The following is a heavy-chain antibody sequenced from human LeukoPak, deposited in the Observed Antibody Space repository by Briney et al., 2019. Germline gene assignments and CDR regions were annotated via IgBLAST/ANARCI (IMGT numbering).Heavy chain of an antibody. D-gene: IGHD2-2*03. CDR1: GGSISSSSYY. V-gene: IGHV4-39*01. J-gene: IGHJ4*02. CDR2: IYYSGST. CDR3: ARLRAPMDIVVVPTAIGSYYFDY. Sequence: SETLSLTCTVSGGSISSSSYYWGWIRQPPGKGLEWIGRIYYSGSTYYNPSLKSRVTISVDTSKNQFSLKLSSVTAADTAVYYCARLRAPMDIVVVPTAIGSYYFDYWGQGTLVTVSS.